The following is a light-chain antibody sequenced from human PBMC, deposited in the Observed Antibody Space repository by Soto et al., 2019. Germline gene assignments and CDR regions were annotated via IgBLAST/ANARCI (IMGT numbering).Light chain of an antibody. Sequence: QSVLTQPASVSGSPGQSITISFTGTSSDVGGYNYVSWYQQHPGKAPKLLIYDVSNRPSGVSNRFSGSKSDNTASLTISGLQGEDEADYYCSSYTSSSTPYVFGTGTKRTVL. CDR2: DVS. J-gene: IGLJ1*01. CDR3: SSYTSSSTPYV. V-gene: IGLV2-14*01. CDR1: SSDVGGYNY.